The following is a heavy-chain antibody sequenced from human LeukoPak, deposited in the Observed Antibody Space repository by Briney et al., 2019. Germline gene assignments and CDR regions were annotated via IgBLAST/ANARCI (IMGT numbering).Heavy chain of an antibody. CDR1: GFTFSSYS. J-gene: IGHJ4*02. V-gene: IGHV3-21*04. D-gene: IGHD2-2*01. Sequence: SLRXSCAASGFTFSSYSMNWVRQAPGKGLEWVSSISSSSSYIYYADSVKGRFTISRDNAKNSLYLQMNSLRAEDTAVYYCAKGVVVAPDVTPFDYWGQGTLVTVSS. CDR2: ISSSSSYI. CDR3: AKGVVVAPDVTPFDY.